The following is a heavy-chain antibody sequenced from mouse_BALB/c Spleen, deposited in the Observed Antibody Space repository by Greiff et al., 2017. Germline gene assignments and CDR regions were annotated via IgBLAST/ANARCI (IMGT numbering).Heavy chain of an antibody. Sequence: EVMLVESGGDLVKPGGSLKLSCAASGFTFSSSGMSWVRQTPDKRLEWVATISSGGSYTYYPDSVKGRFTISRDNAKNTLYLQMSSLKSEDTAMDYCARRRGDYNEKGDAMDYWGQGTSVTVSS. J-gene: IGHJ4*01. CDR2: ISSGGSYT. CDR1: GFTFSSSG. CDR3: ARRRGDYNEKGDAMDY. V-gene: IGHV5-6*02. D-gene: IGHD2-4*01.